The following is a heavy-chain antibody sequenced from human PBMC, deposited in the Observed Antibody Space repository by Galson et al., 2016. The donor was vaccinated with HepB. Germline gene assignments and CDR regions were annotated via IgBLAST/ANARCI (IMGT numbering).Heavy chain of an antibody. Sequence: FLRLSCAASGFTFSSFAMSWVRQAPGKGPEWVSTIRGSGGNTYYANSVKGRFAISRDRSKNTLYLQMSSLRAEDTAVYSCASCGTQLHPVLVIFANGKYYFDNWGQGTLVTVSS. CDR3: ASCGTQLHPVLVIFANGKYYFDN. J-gene: IGHJ4*02. V-gene: IGHV3-23*01. CDR2: IRGSGGNT. CDR1: GFTFSSFA. D-gene: IGHD2-8*02.